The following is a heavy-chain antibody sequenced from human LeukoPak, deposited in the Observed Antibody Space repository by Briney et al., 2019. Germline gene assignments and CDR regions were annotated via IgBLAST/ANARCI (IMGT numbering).Heavy chain of an antibody. CDR2: ISYDGSNK. D-gene: IGHD3-10*01. V-gene: IGHV3-30-3*01. CDR3: AFYGSANDDY. Sequence: GGSLRLSCAASGFTFSSYAMHWVRQAPGKGLEWVAVISYDGSNKYYADSVKGRFTISRDNSKNTLYLQMNNLRAEDTAVYYCAFYGSANDDYWGQGTLVTVSS. J-gene: IGHJ4*02. CDR1: GFTFSSYA.